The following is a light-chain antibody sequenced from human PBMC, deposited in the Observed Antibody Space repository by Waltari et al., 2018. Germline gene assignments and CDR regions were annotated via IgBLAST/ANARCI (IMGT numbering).Light chain of an antibody. J-gene: IGKJ2*01. V-gene: IGKV3-11*01. CDR3: QQRSNWPGT. CDR2: DAS. CDR1: QRVSSY. Sequence: EIVLTQSPATLSLSPGERATLSCRASQRVSSYLGWYQQKHGQAPRLLIYDASNRATGIPARFSGSGSGTDFTLIISSLEPEDFAVYYCQQRSNWPGTFGQGTKLEI.